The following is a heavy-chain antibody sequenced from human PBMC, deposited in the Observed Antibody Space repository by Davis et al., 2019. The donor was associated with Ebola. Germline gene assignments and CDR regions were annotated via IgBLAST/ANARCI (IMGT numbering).Heavy chain of an antibody. CDR3: ARTLLSSGWTYYYYYYGMDV. CDR2: MNPNSDNT. CDR1: GYTFTSYD. J-gene: IGHJ6*02. V-gene: IGHV1-8*01. D-gene: IGHD6-19*01. Sequence: AASVKVSCKASGYTFTSYDINWVRQATGQGLEWMGWMNPNSDNTGYAQKFQGRVTMTRNTSISTAYMELSSLRSEDTAVYYCARTLLSSGWTYYYYYYGMDVWGQGTTVTVSS.